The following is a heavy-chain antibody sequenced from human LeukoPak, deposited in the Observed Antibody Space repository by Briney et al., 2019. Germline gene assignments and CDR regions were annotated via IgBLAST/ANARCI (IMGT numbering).Heavy chain of an antibody. J-gene: IGHJ4*02. V-gene: IGHV3-23*05. CDR2: IDSSGTYT. CDR3: AKISTVTENFDH. D-gene: IGHD4-17*01. Sequence: PGGSLRLSCAASGFAFGNYAMGWVRQAPGKGLEWVSSIDSSGTYTPSAESVKGRFTISRDNSENTMYLQLNSLRAEDTAVYSCAKISTVTENFDHWGQGTLVTVSS. CDR1: GFAFGNYA.